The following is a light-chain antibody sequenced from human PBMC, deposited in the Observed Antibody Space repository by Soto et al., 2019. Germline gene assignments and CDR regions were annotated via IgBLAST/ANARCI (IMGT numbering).Light chain of an antibody. V-gene: IGKV1-27*01. CDR2: AAS. CDR3: QNYNTPPLT. CDR1: RGISNY. Sequence: DIQMTQSPSSLSASVGDRVTITCRASRGISNYLAWYQQKPGKVPKVLIYAASTLPSGVPSRFSGSGSGTDFTLTISSLQPEDGATYYCQNYNTPPLTFGRRTKVEIK. J-gene: IGKJ1*01.